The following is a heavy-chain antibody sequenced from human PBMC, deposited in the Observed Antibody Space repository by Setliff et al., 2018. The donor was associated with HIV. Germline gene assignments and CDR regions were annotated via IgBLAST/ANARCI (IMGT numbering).Heavy chain of an antibody. CDR2: IFPRDSET. Sequence: PGESLKISCKDSGYSFPNDWIGWVRQKPGKGLEWVAIIFPRDSETRYSPPFEGQVTISVDRSLNTVYLQWSRLRASDSAIYYCTRHPLRPGIAGYFYSVDVWGTGTTVTVSS. CDR3: TRHPLRPGIAGYFYSVDV. J-gene: IGHJ6*03. V-gene: IGHV5-51*01. CDR1: GYSFPNDW. D-gene: IGHD3-9*01.